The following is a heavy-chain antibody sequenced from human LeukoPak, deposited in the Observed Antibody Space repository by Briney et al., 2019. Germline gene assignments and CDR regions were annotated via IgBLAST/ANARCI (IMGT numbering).Heavy chain of an antibody. D-gene: IGHD6-13*01. V-gene: IGHV4-4*07. CDR1: GGSISSYY. J-gene: IGHJ6*03. CDR2: IYTSGST. Sequence: PSETLPLTCTVSGGSISSYYWSWIRQPAGKGLEWIGRIYTSGSTNYNPSLKSRVTISVDTSKNQFSLKLSSVTAADTAVYYCARDSSSWYAGGIYYYYYMDVWGKGTTVTVSS. CDR3: ARDSSSWYAGGIYYYYYMDV.